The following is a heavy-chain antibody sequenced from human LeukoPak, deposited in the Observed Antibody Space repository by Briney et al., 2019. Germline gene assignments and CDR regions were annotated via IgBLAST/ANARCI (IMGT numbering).Heavy chain of an antibody. V-gene: IGHV3-33*05. CDR2: ISYDGGHQ. D-gene: IGHD4-11*01. CDR1: GFSLVNSD. Sequence: PGGSVRLSCAPSGFSLVNSDMHWVRQAPGKGLEWVAAISYDGGHQFYGGSVKGRFTISRDNSKNTLNLQMSSLRAEDTAVYYCAKWAGDYPYSYMDVWGTGTTVTVSS. J-gene: IGHJ6*04. CDR3: AKWAGDYPYSYMDV.